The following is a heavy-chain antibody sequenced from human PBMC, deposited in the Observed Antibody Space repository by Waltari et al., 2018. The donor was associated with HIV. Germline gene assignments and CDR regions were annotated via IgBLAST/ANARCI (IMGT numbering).Heavy chain of an antibody. V-gene: IGHV3-21*01. CDR3: ARDFWGGYYYGMDV. CDR1: GFTFSSYS. D-gene: IGHD3-16*01. J-gene: IGHJ6*02. Sequence: EVQLVESGGGLVKPGGSLRLSCAASGFTFSSYSMNGVRQAPGKGLEWVSSISSRNSYIYYADSVKGRFTISRDNAKNSLYLQMNSLRAEDTAVYYCARDFWGGYYYGMDVWGQGTTVTVSS. CDR2: ISSRNSYI.